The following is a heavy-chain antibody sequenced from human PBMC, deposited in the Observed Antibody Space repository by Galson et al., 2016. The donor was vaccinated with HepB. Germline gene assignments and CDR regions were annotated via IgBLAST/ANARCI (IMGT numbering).Heavy chain of an antibody. J-gene: IGHJ4*02. D-gene: IGHD3-3*01. CDR2: IKSKAYGGTR. CDR1: GITFGDYA. V-gene: IGHV3-49*03. CDR3: TSPSHYDFWSGFEPDY. Sequence: SLRLSCAVSGITFGDYAMSWFRQAPGKGLEWVSFIKSKAYGGTRKYAASVKGRFTISRDDSKSVAYLQMSSLKTEDTAVYYCTSPSHYDFWSGFEPDYWGQGTLVTVSS.